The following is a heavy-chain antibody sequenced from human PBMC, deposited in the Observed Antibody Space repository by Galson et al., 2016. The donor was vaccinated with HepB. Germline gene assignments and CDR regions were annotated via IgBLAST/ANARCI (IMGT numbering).Heavy chain of an antibody. V-gene: IGHV3-11*05. D-gene: IGHD5-12*01. CDR3: ARARAGGYESYDY. CDR1: GFAFSDYY. CDR2: ISTGGTYT. Sequence: SLRLSCAASGFAFSDYYMNWIRQPPGKGLEWVSYISTGGTYTNYADSVNGRFTISRENAKNSLYLQMGSLRAEDTALYYCARARAGGYESYDYWGQGTLVTVSS. J-gene: IGHJ4*02.